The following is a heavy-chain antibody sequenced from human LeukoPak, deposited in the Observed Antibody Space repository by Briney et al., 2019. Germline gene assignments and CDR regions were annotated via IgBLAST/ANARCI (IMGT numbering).Heavy chain of an antibody. CDR1: GGSFSGYY. Sequence: SETLSLTCAVYGGSFSGYYWSWIRQPPGKGLEWIGEINHSGSTNYNPSLKSRVTISVDTSKNQFSLKLSSVTAADTAVYYCARGPPPPTVPTLSYFDYWGQGTLVTVSS. CDR2: INHSGST. V-gene: IGHV4-34*01. CDR3: ARGPPPPTVPTLSYFDY. J-gene: IGHJ4*02. D-gene: IGHD4-17*01.